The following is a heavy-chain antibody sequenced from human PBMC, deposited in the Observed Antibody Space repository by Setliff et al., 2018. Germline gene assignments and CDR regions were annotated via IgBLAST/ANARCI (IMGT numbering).Heavy chain of an antibody. J-gene: IGHJ4*02. CDR3: ARINFYVSSGYYYAPEL. V-gene: IGHV1-18*01. CDR2: ISSCNTDIT. CDR1: GYIFSSYG. Sequence: ASVKVSCKASGYIFSSYGISWVRQAPGQGLQWMGWISSCNTDITNYAERFQGRITMTTDTSTSAAYMELRGLRSDDTAVYYCARINFYVSSGYYYAPELWGQGTTVTVSS. D-gene: IGHD3-22*01.